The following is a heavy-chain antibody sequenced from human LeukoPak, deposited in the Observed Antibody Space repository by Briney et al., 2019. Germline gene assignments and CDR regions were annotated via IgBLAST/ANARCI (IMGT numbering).Heavy chain of an antibody. CDR2: ISHDGRTK. CDR1: GFNFDNFA. J-gene: IGHJ4*02. D-gene: IGHD5-24*01. V-gene: IGHV3-30*04. CDR3: ARPSPPGDGYNPPDH. Sequence: PVGSLRLSCVVSGFNFDNFAMHWVRQPLGKGLEWVAVISHDGRTKYYADSMKGRITISRDNSKNTLFLQMNNLRSEDTAVYFCARPSPPGDGYNPPDHWGQGTLVTVSS.